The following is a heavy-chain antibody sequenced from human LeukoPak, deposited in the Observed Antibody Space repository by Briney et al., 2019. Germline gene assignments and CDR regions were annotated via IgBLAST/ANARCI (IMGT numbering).Heavy chain of an antibody. Sequence: ASVKASCKASGYTFSGYYLHWVRQAPGQGLEWMGWINPNSGGTNSAQKFQGRVTMTRDTSIITAYMELSRLRSDDTAVYFCARGYYDSSDYEYFQHWGQGTPVTVSS. V-gene: IGHV1-2*02. D-gene: IGHD3-22*01. CDR2: INPNSGGT. J-gene: IGHJ1*01. CDR3: ARGYYDSSDYEYFQH. CDR1: GYTFSGYY.